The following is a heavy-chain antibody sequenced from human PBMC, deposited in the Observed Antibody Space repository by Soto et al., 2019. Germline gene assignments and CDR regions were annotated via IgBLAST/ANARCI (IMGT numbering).Heavy chain of an antibody. J-gene: IGHJ6*02. CDR1: GFAFSSYA. D-gene: IGHD3-16*01. CDR2: ISYDGNYI. Sequence: QVQLVESGGGVVQPGASLRLSCEASGFAFSSYAMHWVRQAPGKGLEWVGVISYDGNYIYYADSVKGRFTISRDNSKNTLYVQVNSLRPEDTAVYYCAKGILSATIGPYAMDVWGQGTTVTVPS. V-gene: IGHV3-30*18. CDR3: AKGILSATIGPYAMDV.